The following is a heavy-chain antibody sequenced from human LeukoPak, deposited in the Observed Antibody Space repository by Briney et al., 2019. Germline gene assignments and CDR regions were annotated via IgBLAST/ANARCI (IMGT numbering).Heavy chain of an antibody. J-gene: IGHJ4*02. CDR1: GFTFSSYA. CDR2: ISYDGSNK. D-gene: IGHD3-22*01. V-gene: IGHV3-30-3*01. CDR3: ARDLTYDRSAYYQGFDY. Sequence: PGGSLRLSCAASGFTFSSYAMHWVRQAPGKGLEWVAVISYDGSNKYYADSVKGRFTISRDNSKNTLYLQMNSLRAEDTAVYYCARDLTYDRSAYYQGFDYWGQGTLVTVSS.